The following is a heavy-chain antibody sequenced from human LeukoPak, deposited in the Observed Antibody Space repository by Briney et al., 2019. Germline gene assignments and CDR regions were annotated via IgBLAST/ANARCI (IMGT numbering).Heavy chain of an antibody. CDR2: INHSGST. CDR3: ARETADLGRSLDY. J-gene: IGHJ4*02. Sequence: SETLSLTCAVYGGSFSGYYWSWIRQPPGKGLEWIGEINHSGSTNYNPSLKSRVTMSVDTSKNQFSLNLNSVTAADTAVYFCARETADLGRSLDYWGQGTLVTVSS. V-gene: IGHV4-34*01. CDR1: GGSFSGYY. D-gene: IGHD1-1*01.